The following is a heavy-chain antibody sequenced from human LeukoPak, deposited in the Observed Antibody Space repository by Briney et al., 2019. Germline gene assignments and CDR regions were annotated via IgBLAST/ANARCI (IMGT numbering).Heavy chain of an antibody. V-gene: IGHV5-51*01. CDR3: ARSGQGVFDI. Sequence: GESLKISCKGSGCSFTTYWIGWVRQMPGKGLEWMGIIYPADSETRLSPSFQGQVTISADKSLSTAYLQWSSLKASDTAIYYCARSGQGVFDIWGQGTMVTVSS. CDR2: IYPADSET. CDR1: GCSFTTYW. D-gene: IGHD2-8*01. J-gene: IGHJ3*02.